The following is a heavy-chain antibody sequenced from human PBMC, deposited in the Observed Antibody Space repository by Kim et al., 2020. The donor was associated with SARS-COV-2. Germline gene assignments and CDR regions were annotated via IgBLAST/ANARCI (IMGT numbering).Heavy chain of an antibody. CDR1: GGSISSSSYY. CDR2: IYYSGST. D-gene: IGHD3-9*01. Sequence: SETLSLTCTVSGGSISSSSYYWGWIRQPPGQGLEWIGSIYYSGSTYYNPSLKSRATISVDTSKNQFSLKLSPVTAADTAVYYCARLYFEWLIYGGFDYWGQGTRVTVSS. V-gene: IGHV4-39*01. CDR3: ARLYFEWLIYGGFDY. J-gene: IGHJ4*02.